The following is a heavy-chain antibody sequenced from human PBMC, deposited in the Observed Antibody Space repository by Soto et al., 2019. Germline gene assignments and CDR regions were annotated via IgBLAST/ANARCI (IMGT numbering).Heavy chain of an antibody. CDR2: INPSGGST. Sequence: ASVKVSCKASGYTFTSYYMHWVRQAPGQGLEWMGIINPSGGSTSYAQKFQGRVTMTRDTSTSTVYMELSSLKSEDTAVYYCARGGIEEGGKAWFDPWGQGTLVTVSS. CDR1: GYTFTSYY. D-gene: IGHD2-15*01. J-gene: IGHJ5*02. V-gene: IGHV1-46*01. CDR3: ARGGIEEGGKAWFDP.